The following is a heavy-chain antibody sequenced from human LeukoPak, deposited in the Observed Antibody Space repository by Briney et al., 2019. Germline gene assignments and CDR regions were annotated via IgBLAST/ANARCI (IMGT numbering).Heavy chain of an antibody. CDR2: ISGSGAST. V-gene: IGHV3-23*01. CDR3: TRAYDGSGYYYGTGY. Sequence: GGSLRLSCGTSGFTFSSYAMSWVRQAPGKELEWVSGISGSGASTYYADSVKGRFTISRDNSKNTLYLQMNSLRAEDTAVYYCTRAYDGSGYYYGTGYWGQGTLVTVSS. J-gene: IGHJ4*02. CDR1: GFTFSSYA. D-gene: IGHD3-22*01.